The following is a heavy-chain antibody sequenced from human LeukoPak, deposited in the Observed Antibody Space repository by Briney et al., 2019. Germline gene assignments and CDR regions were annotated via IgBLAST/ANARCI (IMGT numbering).Heavy chain of an antibody. D-gene: IGHD6-6*01. CDR1: GGSISSRSYY. V-gene: IGHV4-39*01. Sequence: PSETLSLTCTVSGGSISSRSYYWGWIRQPPGKGLEWIGSIYYSGRTYYNPSLKSRVTISVDTSKNQFSLKLSSVTAADTAVYYCARQARIAARPIDYWGQGTLVTVSS. CDR3: ARQARIAARPIDY. J-gene: IGHJ4*02. CDR2: IYYSGRT.